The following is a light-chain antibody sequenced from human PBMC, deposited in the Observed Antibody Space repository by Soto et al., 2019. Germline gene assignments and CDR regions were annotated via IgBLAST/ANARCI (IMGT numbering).Light chain of an antibody. Sequence: DIVMTQSPLSLPVTPGEPASISCRSSQSLLHSNGYNYLDWYLQKPGQSPQLLIYLGSNRAPGVPERFSGSGSGTDFALKISRVEAEDVGLYYCMQALQAPLTFGQVTKVESK. CDR1: QSLLHSNGYNY. V-gene: IGKV2-28*01. CDR3: MQALQAPLT. CDR2: LGS. J-gene: IGKJ1*01.